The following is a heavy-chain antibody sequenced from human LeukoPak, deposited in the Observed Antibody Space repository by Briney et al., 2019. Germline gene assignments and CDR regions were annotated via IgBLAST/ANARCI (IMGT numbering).Heavy chain of an antibody. D-gene: IGHD3-22*01. V-gene: IGHV4-4*02. Sequence: PSETLSLTCAVSGGSISSSNWWSWIRQPPGKGLEWIGEIYHSGSTNYNPSLKSRVTISVDKSKTQFSLKLSSVTAADTAVYYCTRGSIAYYYMDVWGKGTTVTISS. CDR1: GGSISSSNW. CDR2: IYHSGST. CDR3: TRGSIAYYYMDV. J-gene: IGHJ6*03.